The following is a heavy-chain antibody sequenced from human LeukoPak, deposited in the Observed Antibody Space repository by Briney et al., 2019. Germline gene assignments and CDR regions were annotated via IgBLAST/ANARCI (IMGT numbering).Heavy chain of an antibody. V-gene: IGHV7-4-1*02. J-gene: IGHJ4*02. CDR1: GYTFTSYY. CDR3: ARFSAQWLPDSFDY. D-gene: IGHD6-19*01. CDR2: INTNTGNP. Sequence: VASVKVSCTASGYTFTSYYMHWVRQAPGQGLGWMGWINTNTGNPTYAQGFTGRFVFSLDTSVSTAYLQISSLKAEDTAVYYCARFSAQWLPDSFDYWGQGTLVTVSS.